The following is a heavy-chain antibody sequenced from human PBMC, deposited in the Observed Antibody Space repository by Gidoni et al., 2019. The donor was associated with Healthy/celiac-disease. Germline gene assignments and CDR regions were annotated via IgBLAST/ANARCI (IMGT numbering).Heavy chain of an antibody. CDR1: GFTFSSYS. J-gene: IGHJ3*02. CDR2: ISSSSSYI. Sequence: EVQLVESGGGLVKPGGSLRLSCAASGFTFSSYSMNWVRQPPGKGLEWVSSISSSSSYIYYADSVKGRFTISRDNAKNSLYLQMNSLRAEDTAVYYCARDYYDSSGYYLFSWAGAFDIWGQGTMVTVSS. V-gene: IGHV3-21*01. D-gene: IGHD3-22*01. CDR3: ARDYYDSSGYYLFSWAGAFDI.